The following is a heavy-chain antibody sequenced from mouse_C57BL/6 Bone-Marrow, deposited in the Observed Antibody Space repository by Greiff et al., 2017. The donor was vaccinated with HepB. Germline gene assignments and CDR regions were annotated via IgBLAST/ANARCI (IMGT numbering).Heavy chain of an antibody. CDR2: IRNKANNNAT. Sequence: EVKLQESGGGLVQPGGSMKLSCAASGFTFSDAWMDWVRQSPEKGLEWVAEIRNKANNNATYYAESVKGRFTISRDDSKSSVNLQMNSLRAEDTGIYYCTRWAWFAYWGQGTLVTVSA. V-gene: IGHV6-6*01. CDR1: GFTFSDAW. CDR3: TRWAWFAY. J-gene: IGHJ3*01.